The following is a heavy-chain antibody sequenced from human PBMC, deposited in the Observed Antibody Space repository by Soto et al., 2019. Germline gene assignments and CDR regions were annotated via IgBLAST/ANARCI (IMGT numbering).Heavy chain of an antibody. D-gene: IGHD6-19*01. Sequence: GGSLRLSCAASGFTFSNAWMSWVRQAPGKGLEWVGRIKSKTDGGTTDYAAPVKGRFTISRDDSKNTLYLQMNSLKTEDTAVYYCTTDPFQGSRAVAGTDAFDIWGQGTMVTVSS. CDR2: IKSKTDGGTT. V-gene: IGHV3-15*01. J-gene: IGHJ3*02. CDR3: TTDPFQGSRAVAGTDAFDI. CDR1: GFTFSNAW.